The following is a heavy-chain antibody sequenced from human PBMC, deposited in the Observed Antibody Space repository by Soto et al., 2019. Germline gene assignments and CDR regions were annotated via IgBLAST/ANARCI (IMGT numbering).Heavy chain of an antibody. D-gene: IGHD3-22*01. CDR3: ARDEYYDSNNWFDH. Sequence: SETLSLTCTVSGGAITAYYWGWIRQPVGEGLQWIGRVYSTGSTNYNPSLRSRVTMSVDTSQNQFFLRLSSVTAADTAVYYCARDEYYDSNNWFDHWGQGILLTVSS. V-gene: IGHV4-4*07. J-gene: IGHJ5*02. CDR2: VYSTGST. CDR1: GGAITAYY.